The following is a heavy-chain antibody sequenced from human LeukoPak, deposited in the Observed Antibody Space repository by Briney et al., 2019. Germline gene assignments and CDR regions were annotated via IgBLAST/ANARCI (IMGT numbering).Heavy chain of an antibody. D-gene: IGHD4-23*01. CDR2: ISGSGGNT. CDR3: ARERALRWPFDY. CDR1: KVTFSDYA. J-gene: IGHJ4*02. V-gene: IGHV3-23*01. Sequence: GGSLRLSCAASKVTFSDYAMNWVRQAPGKGLEWVSGISGSGGNTYYADSVKGRFTISRDNSKNTLYLQMNSLRAEDTAVYYCARERALRWPFDYWGQGTLVTVSS.